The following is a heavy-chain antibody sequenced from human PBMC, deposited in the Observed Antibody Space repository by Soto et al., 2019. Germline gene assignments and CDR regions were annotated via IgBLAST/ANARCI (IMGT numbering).Heavy chain of an antibody. CDR3: ARGRPRSGSYYDY. CDR2: INHSGST. J-gene: IGHJ4*02. V-gene: IGHV4-34*01. CDR1: GGSFSGYY. Sequence: QVQLQQWGAGLLKPSETLSLTCAVYGGSFSGYYWSWIRQPPGKGLEWIGEINHSGSTNYNPSLKSRVTISVDTSKNQFSLKLRSVTAADTAVYYCARGRPRSGSYYDYWGQGTLVTVSS. D-gene: IGHD3-10*01.